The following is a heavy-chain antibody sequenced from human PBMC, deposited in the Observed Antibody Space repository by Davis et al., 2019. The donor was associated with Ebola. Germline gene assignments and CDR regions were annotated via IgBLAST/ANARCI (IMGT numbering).Heavy chain of an antibody. J-gene: IGHJ6*02. CDR2: IYYSGST. V-gene: IGHV4-31*03. CDR3: ARREAFYYYGMDV. Sequence: MPSETLSLTCTVSGGSISSGGYYWSWIRQHPGKGLEWIGYIYYSGSTYYNPSLKSRVTVSVDTSKNQFSLKLSSVTAADTAVYYCARREAFYYYGMDVWGQGTTVTVSS. CDR1: GGSISSGGYY.